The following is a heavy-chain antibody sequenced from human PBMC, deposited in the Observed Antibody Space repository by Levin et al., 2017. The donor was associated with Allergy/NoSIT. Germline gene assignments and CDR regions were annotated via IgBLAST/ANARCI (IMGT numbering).Heavy chain of an antibody. CDR2: INPSGGST. CDR3: ARGGQLWSSFHD. V-gene: IGHV1-46*01. J-gene: IGHJ4*02. D-gene: IGHD5-18*01. Sequence: GGSLRLSCKASGYTFTSYYMHWVRQAPGQGLEWMGIINPSGGSTSYAQKFQGRVTMTRDTSTSTVYMELSSLRSEDTAVYYCARGGQLWSSFHDWGQGTLVTVSS. CDR1: GYTFTSYY.